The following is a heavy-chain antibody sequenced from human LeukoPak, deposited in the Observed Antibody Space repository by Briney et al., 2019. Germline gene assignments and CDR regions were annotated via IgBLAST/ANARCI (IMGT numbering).Heavy chain of an antibody. Sequence: GGTLRLSCAASGFTFDDYGMSWVRQAPGKGLEWVSGINWNGGSTGYADSVKGRFTISRDNAKNSLYLQMNSLRAEDTALYYCARDGAYKTDSYGYVNWGQGTLVTVSS. CDR3: ARDGAYKTDSYGYVN. CDR2: INWNGGST. CDR1: GFTFDDYG. V-gene: IGHV3-20*04. D-gene: IGHD5-18*01. J-gene: IGHJ4*02.